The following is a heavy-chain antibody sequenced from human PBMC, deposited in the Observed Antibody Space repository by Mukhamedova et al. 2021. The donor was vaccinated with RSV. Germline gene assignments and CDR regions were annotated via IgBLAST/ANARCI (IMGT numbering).Heavy chain of an antibody. CDR1: GGSIRGHY. V-gene: IGHV4-4*07. CDR2: ISTSGST. J-gene: IGHJ6*01. Sequence: CSVSGGSIRGHYWGWIRQPAGKGLEWIGRISTSGSTNNNPPLKSRVTMSVDMSKNQFSLKLTSLTAADTAVYYCARDPPGDGMDV. CDR3: ARDPPGDGMDV.